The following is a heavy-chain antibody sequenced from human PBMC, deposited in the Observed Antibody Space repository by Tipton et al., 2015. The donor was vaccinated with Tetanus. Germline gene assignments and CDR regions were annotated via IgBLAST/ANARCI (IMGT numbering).Heavy chain of an antibody. Sequence: TLSLTCTVSGGSISTGGYSWNWIRQLPGKGLEWIGYIYDSGNTHYNPSLKSRVTTSIDGSKTQFSLKLTSVTAADTAVYYCARNHPPRGYPYGGFHSWGQGTLVTVSS. CDR3: ARNHPPRGYPYGGFHS. D-gene: IGHD5-12*01. CDR2: IYDSGNT. J-gene: IGHJ4*02. CDR1: GGSISTGGYS. V-gene: IGHV4-31*03.